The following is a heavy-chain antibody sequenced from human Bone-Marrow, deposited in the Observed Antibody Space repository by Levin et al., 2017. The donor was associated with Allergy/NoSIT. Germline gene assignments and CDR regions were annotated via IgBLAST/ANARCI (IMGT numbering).Heavy chain of an antibody. V-gene: IGHV3-23*01. CDR3: AKDQKATVLVVYALIRNSMDV. D-gene: IGHD2-8*02. CDR1: GFSFSNFV. J-gene: IGHJ6*03. Sequence: GESLKISCAASGFSFSNFVMNWVRQAPGKGLEWVSGISDKGKKTYYADSVKGRFTISRDNSKNTLYLQMNSLRAEDTAIYYCAKDQKATVLVVYALIRNSMDVWGKGTPVTVS. CDR2: ISDKGKKT.